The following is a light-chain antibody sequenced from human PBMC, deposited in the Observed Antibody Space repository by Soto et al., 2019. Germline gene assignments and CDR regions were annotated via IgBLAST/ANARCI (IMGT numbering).Light chain of an antibody. CDR1: QGIKNY. Sequence: DIQMTQSPSSLSASVGDRVTITGRARQGIKNYLAWYQQRPGKAPKLLIYAASSLQTGVPSRFSGSGSETHFTLTISSLQPEDFATYSRQQSYSTTWTFGQGTKVDIK. CDR3: QQSYSTTWT. V-gene: IGKV1-39*01. CDR2: AAS. J-gene: IGKJ1*01.